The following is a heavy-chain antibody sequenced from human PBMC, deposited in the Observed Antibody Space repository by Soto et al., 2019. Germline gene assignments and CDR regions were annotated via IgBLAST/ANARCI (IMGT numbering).Heavy chain of an antibody. J-gene: IGHJ5*02. CDR1: GFTFSSYA. CDR3: AKRRSMIVEVIDQP. D-gene: IGHD3-22*01. V-gene: IGHV3-23*01. CDR2: ISGSGGST. Sequence: EVQLLESGGGLVQPGGSLRLSCAASGFTFSSYAMSWVRQAPGKGLEWVSAISGSGGSTYYADSVKGRSTISRDNSKNMLYLQMNSLRAEDTAVYYCAKRRSMIVEVIDQPWGQGTLVTVSS.